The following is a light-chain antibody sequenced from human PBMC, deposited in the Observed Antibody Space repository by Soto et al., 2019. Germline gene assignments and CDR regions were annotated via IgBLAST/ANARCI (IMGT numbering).Light chain of an antibody. CDR2: GAP. V-gene: IGKV3-20*01. J-gene: IGKJ5*01. CDR1: QSVDSNY. Sequence: EIVLTQSPGTLSLSPGEEATLSCRASQSVDSNYLAWYQQKPGQTPRLIIYGAPGRADGIPHRFSGSGFGTDFTLTISKVEPEDFAVYYCQQYGTPRSVTFGQGTRLE. CDR3: QQYGTPRSVT.